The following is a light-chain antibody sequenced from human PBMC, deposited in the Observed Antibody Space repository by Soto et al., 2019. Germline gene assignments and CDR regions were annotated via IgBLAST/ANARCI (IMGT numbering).Light chain of an antibody. J-gene: IGKJ2*01. V-gene: IGKV3-15*01. Sequence: EIVMTQSPATLSVSPGEGATLSCRASQSVTSNLAWYQQQPGQAPRLLIYGTSTRATGIPARLSGSGSGTEFTLTISSLQSEDFAVYYCQQYYNWPYTFGQGTMLEIK. CDR2: GTS. CDR3: QQYYNWPYT. CDR1: QSVTSN.